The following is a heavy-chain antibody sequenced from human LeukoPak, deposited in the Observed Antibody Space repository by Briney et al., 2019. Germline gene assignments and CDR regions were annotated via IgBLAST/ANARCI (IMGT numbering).Heavy chain of an antibody. Sequence: GESLKISCKGSGYSFTSYWIGWVRQMPGKGLEWMGIIYPGDSDTRYGPSFQGQVTISADKSISTVYLQWSSLKASDTAMYYCATYSAYSYGHYYYYYYMDVWGKGTTVTVSS. CDR2: IYPGDSDT. D-gene: IGHD5-18*01. V-gene: IGHV5-51*01. CDR3: ATYSAYSYGHYYYYYYMDV. J-gene: IGHJ6*03. CDR1: GYSFTSYW.